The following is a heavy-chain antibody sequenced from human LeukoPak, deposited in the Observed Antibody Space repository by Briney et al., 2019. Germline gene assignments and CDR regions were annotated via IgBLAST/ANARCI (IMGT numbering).Heavy chain of an antibody. J-gene: IGHJ6*02. V-gene: IGHV4-30-2*01. CDR2: IYHSGST. CDR1: GGSISSGGYS. CDR3: AREGYSYGTYYYYYGMDV. D-gene: IGHD5-18*01. Sequence: SETLSLTCAVSGGSISSGGYSWSWIRQPPGKGLEWIGYIYHSGSTYYNPSLKSRVTISVDRSKNQFSLKLSSVTAADTAVYYCAREGYSYGTYYYYYGMDVWGQGTTVTVSS.